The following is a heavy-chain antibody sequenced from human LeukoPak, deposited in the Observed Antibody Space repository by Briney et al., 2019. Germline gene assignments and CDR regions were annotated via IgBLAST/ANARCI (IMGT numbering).Heavy chain of an antibody. D-gene: IGHD3-16*01. CDR1: GGSVSCANYY. CDR2: IYYSGST. Sequence: PSETLSLTCSVSGGSVSCANYYWSWVRQPPGKGLEWIGYIYYSGSTTYNPSLKSRVTISVDTSKNQFSLKLTSVTAADTGVYYCVRHPRGGPYFDYWGQGTLVTVSS. V-gene: IGHV4-61*01. J-gene: IGHJ4*02. CDR3: VRHPRGGPYFDY.